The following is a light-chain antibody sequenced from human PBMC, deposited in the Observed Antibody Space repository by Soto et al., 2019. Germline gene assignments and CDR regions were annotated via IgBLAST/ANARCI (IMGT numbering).Light chain of an antibody. Sequence: EIVLTQSPGTLSLSPGERATLSCRASQSVSSNYLAWYRRKPGQAPRLLIYGASNRATDIPGRFSGSGSGTDFTLTITRLEPEDFAVYYCQQYGSPPPTFGPGTTVEIK. CDR2: GAS. V-gene: IGKV3-20*01. CDR3: QQYGSPPPT. J-gene: IGKJ1*01. CDR1: QSVSSNY.